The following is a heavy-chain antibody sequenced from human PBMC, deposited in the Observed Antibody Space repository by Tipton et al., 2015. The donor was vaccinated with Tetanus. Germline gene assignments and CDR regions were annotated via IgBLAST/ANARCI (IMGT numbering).Heavy chain of an antibody. V-gene: IGHV4-39*01. CDR3: ARGRGYSYAFDY. CDR1: GGSISSSNTYY. J-gene: IGHJ4*02. CDR2: IFYSGTT. D-gene: IGHD5-18*01. Sequence: TLSLTCTVSGGSISSSNTYYWGWIRQPPGKGLEWIGSIFYSGTTYFNPSLKSRVTVSLDTSENQFSLKLTSVTAADTAVYYCARGRGYSYAFDYWGQGTLATVSS.